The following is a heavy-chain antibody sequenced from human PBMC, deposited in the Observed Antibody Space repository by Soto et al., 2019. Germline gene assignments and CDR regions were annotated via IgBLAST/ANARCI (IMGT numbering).Heavy chain of an antibody. CDR3: ARQLAHCGGDFFTDPLDY. CDR1: GYSFTGYY. CDR2: INPNTGGT. J-gene: IGHJ4*02. V-gene: IGHV1-2*02. D-gene: IGHD2-21*02. Sequence: QGQLVQSGAEVKKPGASVRVSCKTSGYSFTGYYVHWMRRAPGQGLEWMGWINPNTGGTKYAQKFQVRVSMTRDTSISTAYMELSRLTSDDPVVYYCARQLAHCGGDFFTDPLDYWVQGTLVRVSS.